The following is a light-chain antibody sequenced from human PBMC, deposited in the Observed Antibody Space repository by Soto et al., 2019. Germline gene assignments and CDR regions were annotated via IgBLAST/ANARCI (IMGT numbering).Light chain of an antibody. J-gene: IGLJ1*01. Sequence: QSALTQPASVSGSPGQSITISCTGTSSDVGGYNYVSWYQQHPGKAPKLMIYEVSNRPSGVSNRFSGSKSGNTASLTISGPQAEDEGDYFCSSYGSTSTRYVFGTGTKVTVL. CDR3: SSYGSTSTRYV. V-gene: IGLV2-14*01. CDR1: SSDVGGYNY. CDR2: EVS.